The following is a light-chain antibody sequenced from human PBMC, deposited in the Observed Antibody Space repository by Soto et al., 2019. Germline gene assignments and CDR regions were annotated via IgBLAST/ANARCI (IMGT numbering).Light chain of an antibody. J-gene: IGKJ4*01. Sequence: EIVMTQSPATLSVSPGERATLSCRASQSVSSNLAWYQQKPGQAPRLLIYGASTRVTGIPARFSGSGSGTEFALTISSLQSEDFAVYSCQQYNNWPSLTFGGGTKVEIK. CDR2: GAS. CDR1: QSVSSN. CDR3: QQYNNWPSLT. V-gene: IGKV3-15*01.